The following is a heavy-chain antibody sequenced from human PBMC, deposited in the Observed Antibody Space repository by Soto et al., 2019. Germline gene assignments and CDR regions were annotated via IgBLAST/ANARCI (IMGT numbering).Heavy chain of an antibody. CDR1: GFTFSSYA. V-gene: IGHV3-30-3*01. J-gene: IGHJ6*02. CDR3: AREPQLLYSKHGYGMDV. CDR2: ISYDGSNK. D-gene: IGHD2-2*01. Sequence: QVQLVESGGGVVQPGRSLRLSCAASGFTFSSYAMHWVRQAPGKGLEWVAVISYDGSNKYYADSVKGRFTISRDNSKNTLYLQMNSLRAEDTAVYYCAREPQLLYSKHGYGMDVWGQGTTVTVSS.